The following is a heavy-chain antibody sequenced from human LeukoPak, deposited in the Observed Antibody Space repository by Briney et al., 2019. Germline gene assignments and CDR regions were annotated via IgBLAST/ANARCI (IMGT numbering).Heavy chain of an antibody. CDR1: GYTFTDYY. Sequence: ASVKVSCKASGYTFTDYYMHWVRQAPGQGLEWMGWINPNSGGTNYAQKFQGRVTMTRDTSISTAYMEMKRVTSDDTALYFCARGAEAETSPLDFWGQGTLVIVS. V-gene: IGHV1-2*02. CDR2: INPNSGGT. CDR3: ARGAEAETSPLDF. D-gene: IGHD6-13*01. J-gene: IGHJ4*02.